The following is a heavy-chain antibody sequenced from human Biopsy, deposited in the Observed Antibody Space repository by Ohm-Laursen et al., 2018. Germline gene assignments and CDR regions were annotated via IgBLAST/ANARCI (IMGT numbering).Heavy chain of an antibody. CDR3: ARDYDTSGYYYVS. CDR2: IFYRGST. V-gene: IGHV4-39*01. J-gene: IGHJ5*02. D-gene: IGHD3-22*01. Sequence: TLSLTCTVSGGSISNNNYYWGWIRQPPGKGLEWIGSIFYRGSTHYKPSLKSRVNISVDTSKNKFSLKLISVTAADTAVYYCARDYDTSGYYYVSWGQGTLVTVSS. CDR1: GGSISNNNYY.